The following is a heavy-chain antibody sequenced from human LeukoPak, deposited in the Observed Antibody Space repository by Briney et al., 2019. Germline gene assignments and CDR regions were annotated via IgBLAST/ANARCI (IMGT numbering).Heavy chain of an antibody. D-gene: IGHD2-2*01. J-gene: IGHJ6*03. CDR3: AREHPVVPAAMVVFYYYYYMDV. CDR1: GFTFSSYA. V-gene: IGHV3-21*01. Sequence: PGGSLRLSCAASGFTFSSYAMSWVRQAPGKGLEWVSSISSSSSYIYYADSVKGRFTISRDNAKNSLYLQMNSLRAEDTAVYYCAREHPVVPAAMVVFYYYYYMDVWGKGTTVTISS. CDR2: ISSSSSYI.